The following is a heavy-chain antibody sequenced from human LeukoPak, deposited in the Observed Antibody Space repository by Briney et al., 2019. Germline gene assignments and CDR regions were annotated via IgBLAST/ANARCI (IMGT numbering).Heavy chain of an antibody. Sequence: GASLRLSCAASGFTFSNYAMSWVRQAPREGLEWVSAITGSGGNTYYADSVKGRFTISRNNSKNTLYLQMNSLRDEDTAVYYCAKWGDFDVLTGYYVPDFWGQGALVTVAS. V-gene: IGHV3-23*01. J-gene: IGHJ4*02. CDR1: GFTFSNYA. CDR3: AKWGDFDVLTGYYVPDF. D-gene: IGHD3-9*01. CDR2: ITGSGGNT.